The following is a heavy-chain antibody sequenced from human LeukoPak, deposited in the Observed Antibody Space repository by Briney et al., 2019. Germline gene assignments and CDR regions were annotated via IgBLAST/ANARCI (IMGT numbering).Heavy chain of an antibody. J-gene: IGHJ4*02. V-gene: IGHV3-23*05. Sequence: GGSLRLSCVAAGFTFSTYTMNWVRQAPGKGLEWVSAFYSGGNTYYAGSVKGRFVISRDSSKNTLYLQMNNLRPEDTAMYYCAKLPSSGWLDYWGQGTLVTVSS. CDR1: GFTFSTYT. D-gene: IGHD6-19*01. CDR3: AKLPSSGWLDY. CDR2: FYSGGNT.